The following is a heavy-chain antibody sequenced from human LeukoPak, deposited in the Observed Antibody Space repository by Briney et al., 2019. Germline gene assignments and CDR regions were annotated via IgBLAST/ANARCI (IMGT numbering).Heavy chain of an antibody. CDR2: ISYDGSNK. V-gene: IGHV3-30*18. J-gene: IGHJ4*02. D-gene: IGHD3-22*01. Sequence: PGGSLRLSCAASGFTFSSYGMHWVRQAPGKGLEWVAVISYDGSNKYYADSVKGRFTISRDNSKNTLYLQMNSLRAEDTAVYYCAKDPYPAASDYYDSSGFDYWGQGTLVTVSS. CDR1: GFTFSSYG. CDR3: AKDPYPAASDYYDSSGFDY.